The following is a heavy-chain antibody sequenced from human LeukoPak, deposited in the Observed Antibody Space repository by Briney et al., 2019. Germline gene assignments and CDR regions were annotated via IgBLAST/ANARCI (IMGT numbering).Heavy chain of an antibody. CDR3: AREIDRDGYNRFFDY. CDR1: GYTFTSYY. V-gene: IGHV1-46*01. J-gene: IGHJ4*02. D-gene: IGHD5-24*01. CDR2: INPSGGST. Sequence: ASVKVSCKASGYTFTSYYMHWVRQAPGQGLEWMGIINPSGGSTSYAQKFQGRVTMTRDTSTSTVYMELSSLRSEDTAMYYCAREIDRDGYNRFFDYWGQGILVTVSS.